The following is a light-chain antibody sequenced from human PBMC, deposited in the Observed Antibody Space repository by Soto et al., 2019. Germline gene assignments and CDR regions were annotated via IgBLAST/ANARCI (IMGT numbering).Light chain of an antibody. V-gene: IGLV2-14*01. CDR3: NSYTTSSTYV. J-gene: IGLJ1*01. CDR1: SSDVGGYNY. Sequence: NEPGSVSGSPSQPITNSCTGTSSDVGGYNYVSWYQQHPGKAPKVMIYDVSNRPSGVSNRFSGSKSGNTASLTISGLQPEDEADYYCNSYTTSSTYVFGTGTKVTV. CDR2: DVS.